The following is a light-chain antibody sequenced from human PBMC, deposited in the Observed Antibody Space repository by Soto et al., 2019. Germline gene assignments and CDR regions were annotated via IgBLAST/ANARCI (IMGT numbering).Light chain of an antibody. Sequence: TQMTQSPSSLSASVGYGVTVTFRASQSVSTYLNWYQQKPGKAPTLLIYAASTLQSGVPARISGSGSGTDFTRTISSLQPEDFATYYCQQDLGRPLTFGPGTKVDIK. CDR3: QQDLGRPLT. V-gene: IGKV1-39*01. J-gene: IGKJ3*01. CDR2: AAS. CDR1: QSVSTY.